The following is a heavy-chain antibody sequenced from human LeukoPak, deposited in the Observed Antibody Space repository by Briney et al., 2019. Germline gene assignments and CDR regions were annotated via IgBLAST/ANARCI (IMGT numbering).Heavy chain of an antibody. V-gene: IGHV3-23*05. CDR1: GFTFGNSA. J-gene: IGHJ4*02. Sequence: GGSLRLSCAASGFTFGNSAMSWVRQAPGKGLEWVSAIYSSGYNTYYADSVKGRFTISRDNSKNTLYLQMNSLRAEDTAVYYCAKDSPSEGFVVVPAAMEVDYWGQGTLVTVSS. CDR3: AKDSPSEGFVVVPAAMEVDY. D-gene: IGHD2-2*01. CDR2: IYSSGYNT.